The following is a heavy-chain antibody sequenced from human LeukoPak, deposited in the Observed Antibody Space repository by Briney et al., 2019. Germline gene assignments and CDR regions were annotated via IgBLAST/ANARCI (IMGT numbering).Heavy chain of an antibody. Sequence: GGSLRLSCVASGFAFSSYSMNWVRQAPGKGLEWISYSSGSGSTTYYADSVKGRFSISRDNAKNSLHLQMNSLRAEDTAVYYCARRSCSGGSCYDDYWGQGTLVTVSS. V-gene: IGHV3-48*01. CDR3: ARRSCSGGSCYDDY. J-gene: IGHJ4*02. CDR1: GFAFSSYS. D-gene: IGHD2-15*01. CDR2: SSGSGSTT.